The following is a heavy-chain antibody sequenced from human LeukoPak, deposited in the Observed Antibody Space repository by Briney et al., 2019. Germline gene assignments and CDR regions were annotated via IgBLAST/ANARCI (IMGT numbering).Heavy chain of an antibody. CDR1: GFTFSSSA. CDR3: AKQLGYCSNGSCYFPY. J-gene: IGHJ4*02. D-gene: IGHD2-15*01. V-gene: IGHV3-23*01. Sequence: GGSLRLSCAASGFTFSSSAMSWVRQAPGKGLEWDSAISNNGGYTYYADSVQGRFTISRDNSKSTLCLQMNSLRAEDTAVYYCAKQLGYCSNGSCYFPYWGQGTLVTVSS. CDR2: ISNNGGYT.